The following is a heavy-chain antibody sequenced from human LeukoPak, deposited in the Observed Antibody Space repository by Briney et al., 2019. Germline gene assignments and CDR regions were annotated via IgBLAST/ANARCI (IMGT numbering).Heavy chain of an antibody. J-gene: IGHJ4*02. D-gene: IGHD3-22*01. Sequence: LPGGSLRLSCAASGFTFPRHAMSWVRQAPGKGLEWVASSAGSGGSTHYADSVKGRFTISRDNSQNTVYLHMNSLRADDTAVYYCAQEHFDTSGYYSRFDNWGQGILVTVSS. CDR1: GFTFPRHA. CDR3: AQEHFDTSGYYSRFDN. CDR2: SAGSGGST. V-gene: IGHV3-23*01.